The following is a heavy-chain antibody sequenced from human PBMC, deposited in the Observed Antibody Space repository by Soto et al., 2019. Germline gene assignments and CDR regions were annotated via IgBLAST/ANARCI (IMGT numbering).Heavy chain of an antibody. CDR3: ARRFLEWLPNNWFDP. J-gene: IGHJ5*02. CDR2: IYYSGST. CDR1: GGSISSCGYY. V-gene: IGHV4-30-4*01. D-gene: IGHD3-3*01. Sequence: PSETLSLTCTVSGGSISSCGYYWSWIRQPPGKGLEWIGYIYYSGSTYYNPSLKSRVTISVDTSKNQFSLKLSSVTAADTAVYYCARRFLEWLPNNWFDPWGQGTLVSVSS.